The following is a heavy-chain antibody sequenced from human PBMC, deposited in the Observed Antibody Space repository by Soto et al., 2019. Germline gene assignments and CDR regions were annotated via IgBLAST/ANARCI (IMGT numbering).Heavy chain of an antibody. CDR3: ARVKCSGGSCYQLYYYYYGMDV. V-gene: IGHV4-34*01. CDR2: INHSGST. Sequence: SETLSLTCAVYVGSFSGYYWSWIRQPPGKGLEWIGEINHSGSTNYNPSLKSRVTISVDTSKNQFSLKLSSVTAADTAVYYCARVKCSGGSCYQLYYYYYGMDVWGQGTTVTVSS. CDR1: VGSFSGYY. D-gene: IGHD2-15*01. J-gene: IGHJ6*02.